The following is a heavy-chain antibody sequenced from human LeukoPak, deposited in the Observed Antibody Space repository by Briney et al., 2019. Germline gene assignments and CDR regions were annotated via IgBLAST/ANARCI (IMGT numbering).Heavy chain of an antibody. CDR3: ARRGKWELPEIDY. V-gene: IGHV3-48*01. Sequence: GGSLRLSCAASGFTFSSYSMNWVRQAPGKGLEWVSYISSSSSTIYYADSVKGRFTISRGNAKNSLYLQMNSLRAEDTAVYYCARRGKWELPEIDYWGQGTLVTVSS. CDR1: GFTFSSYS. D-gene: IGHD1-26*01. J-gene: IGHJ4*02. CDR2: ISSSSSTI.